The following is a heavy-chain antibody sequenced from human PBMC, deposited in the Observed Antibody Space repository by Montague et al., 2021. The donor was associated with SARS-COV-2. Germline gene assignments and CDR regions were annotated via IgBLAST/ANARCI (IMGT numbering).Heavy chain of an antibody. V-gene: IGHV4-59*01. CDR3: TRGPFWSAAPDY. J-gene: IGHJ4*02. CDR1: GGSISTYY. CDR2: IYYSGNT. D-gene: IGHD3-3*01. Sequence: SETLSLTCTLSGGSISTYYWNWIRQPPGMGLEWIGYIYYSGNTYYNPSLKSRATISVETSKNQFSLSLTSVTAADTAVYYCTRGPFWSAAPDYWGQGILVTVSS.